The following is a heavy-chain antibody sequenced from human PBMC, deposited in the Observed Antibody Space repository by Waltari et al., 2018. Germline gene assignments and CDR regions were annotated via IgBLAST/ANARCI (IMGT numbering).Heavy chain of an antibody. J-gene: IGHJ4*02. CDR1: GFTFSSYS. V-gene: IGHV3-21*01. CDR3: ARDKQQLVVAADY. CDR2: ISSSSSYI. D-gene: IGHD6-6*01. Sequence: EVQLVESGGGLVKPGGSLRLSCAASGFTFSSYSMNWVRQAPGKGLEWVSSISSSSSYIYYADSGKCRFTISRDNAKNSLYLQMNSLRAEDTAVYYCARDKQQLVVAADYWGQGTLVTVSS.